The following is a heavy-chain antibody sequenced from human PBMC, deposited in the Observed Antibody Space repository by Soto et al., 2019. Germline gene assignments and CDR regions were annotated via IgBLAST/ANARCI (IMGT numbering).Heavy chain of an antibody. J-gene: IGHJ4*02. D-gene: IGHD5-12*01. Sequence: GASVKVSCKASGDPFTCHYIHWVRHAPEQGPEWMGEIGPESGATRYAQKFQGRVTMTRDMSITTVYMELNNMSPDDTAVSYCGRGRSGQIVVFYWGQGTPVTVSS. CDR1: GDPFTCHY. V-gene: IGHV1-2*02. CDR3: GRGRSGQIVVFY. CDR2: IGPESGAT.